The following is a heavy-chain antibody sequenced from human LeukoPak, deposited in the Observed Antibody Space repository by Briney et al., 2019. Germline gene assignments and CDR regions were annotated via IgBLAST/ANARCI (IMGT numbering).Heavy chain of an antibody. CDR1: GGSISSTNYY. Sequence: SETLSLTCTVSGGSISSTNYYWAWIRQPPGKGLEWIGTIYYSGNTYYNPSLKSRVTISVDTSKNQLALKLDSVTAADTAVYYCASNLSGYNSFDYWGQGTLVTVSS. V-gene: IGHV4-39*01. CDR3: ASNLSGYNSFDY. J-gene: IGHJ4*02. D-gene: IGHD5-12*01. CDR2: IYYSGNT.